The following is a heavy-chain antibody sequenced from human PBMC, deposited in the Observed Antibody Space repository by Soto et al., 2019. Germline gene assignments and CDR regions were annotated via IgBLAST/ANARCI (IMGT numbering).Heavy chain of an antibody. CDR2: INPSGGST. CDR3: ARVITGTTEARAFDI. D-gene: IGHD1-7*01. Sequence: ASVKVSCKASGYTFTSYYMHWVRQAPGQGLEWMGIINPSGGSTSYAQKFQGRVTMTRDTSTSTVYMELSSLRSEDTAVYYCARVITGTTEARAFDIWGQGTMVTVSS. CDR1: GYTFTSYY. J-gene: IGHJ3*02. V-gene: IGHV1-46*01.